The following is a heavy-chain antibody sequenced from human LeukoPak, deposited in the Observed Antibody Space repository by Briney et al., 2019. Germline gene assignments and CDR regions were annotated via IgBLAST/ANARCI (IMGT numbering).Heavy chain of an antibody. Sequence: GGSLRLSCAASGFTFSNYGMHWVRQAPGKGLEWVTFIRYDGSNKYYANSVKGRFTISRDNSKNTVYLQMGSLRAEDMAVYYCARKVYGGKEFDYWSQGTLVTVSS. CDR1: GFTFSNYG. J-gene: IGHJ4*02. CDR2: IRYDGSNK. D-gene: IGHD4-23*01. V-gene: IGHV3-30*02. CDR3: ARKVYGGKEFDY.